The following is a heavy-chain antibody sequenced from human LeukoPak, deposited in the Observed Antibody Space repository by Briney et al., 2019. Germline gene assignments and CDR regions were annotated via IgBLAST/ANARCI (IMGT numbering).Heavy chain of an antibody. D-gene: IGHD5-18*01. CDR2: IHYRGST. V-gene: IGHV4-59*08. CDR1: GGSISDYY. CDR3: VRQLDTAMVDY. Sequence: EASETLSLTCTVSGGSISDYYWGWVRQAPGKGLEWIGYIHYRGSTNYNPSLKSRVTISLDTSKNQFSLRLNSVTAADTAVYYCVRQLDTAMVDYWGQGTLVTVSS. J-gene: IGHJ4*02.